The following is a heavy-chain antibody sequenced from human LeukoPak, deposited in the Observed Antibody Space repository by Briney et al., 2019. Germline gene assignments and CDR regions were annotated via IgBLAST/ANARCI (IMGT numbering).Heavy chain of an antibody. CDR2: IFYSGST. D-gene: IGHD6-19*01. V-gene: IGHV4-39*01. CDR1: GVSISNTSYY. J-gene: IGHJ4*02. CDR3: ARHLWASGWHLDY. Sequence: PSETLSLTCIASGVSISNTSYYWGWIRQPPGKGLEWIGNIFYSGSTYYNPSLKSRVTISIDTSENQFSLNLSSVTAADTAVYYCARHLWASGWHLDYWGQGALVTVSS.